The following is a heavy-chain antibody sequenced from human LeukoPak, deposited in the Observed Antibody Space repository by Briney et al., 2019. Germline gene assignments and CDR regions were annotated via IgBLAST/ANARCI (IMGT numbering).Heavy chain of an antibody. D-gene: IGHD4-23*01. V-gene: IGHV4-34*01. CDR3: ARVADYGGNGGYYYYYYYMDV. CDR1: GGSFSGYY. J-gene: IGHJ6*03. Sequence: PSETLSLTCAVYGGSFSGYYWNWIRQPPGKGLEWIGEINQSGSTNYNPSLKSRVTISFDTSKNQFSLKLSSVTAADTAVYYCARVADYGGNGGYYYYYYYMDVWGKGTTVTVSS. CDR2: INQSGST.